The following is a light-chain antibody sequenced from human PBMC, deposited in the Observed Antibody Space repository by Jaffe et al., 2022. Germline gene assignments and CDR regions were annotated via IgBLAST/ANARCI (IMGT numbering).Light chain of an antibody. V-gene: IGKV4-1*01. CDR3: QQYYSSPLT. Sequence: DIVMTQSPDSLAVSLGERATINCKSSQSVLYNSDNKNYLAWYQQKPGQPPNLLISWAATRESGVPDRFSGSGSGTDFTLTISSLQAEDVAVYYCQQYYSSPLTFGGGTRVEIK. J-gene: IGKJ4*01. CDR2: WAA. CDR1: QSVLYNSDNKNY.